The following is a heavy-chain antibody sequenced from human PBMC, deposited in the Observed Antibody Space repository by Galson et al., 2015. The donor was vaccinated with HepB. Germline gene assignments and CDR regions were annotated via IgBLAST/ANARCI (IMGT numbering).Heavy chain of an antibody. CDR2: ISNSGNTI. V-gene: IGHV3-11*01. D-gene: IGHD4/OR15-4a*01. CDR1: AFTFSDSY. CDR3: ARARAHAFDI. J-gene: IGHJ3*02. Sequence: SVRLSCAASAFTFSDSYMIWVRQAPGKGLQWVSYISNSGNTIHYADSVKGRFTISRDNAKNSLFMQMDSLRVEDTAVYYCARARAHAFDIWGQGTMVAVSS.